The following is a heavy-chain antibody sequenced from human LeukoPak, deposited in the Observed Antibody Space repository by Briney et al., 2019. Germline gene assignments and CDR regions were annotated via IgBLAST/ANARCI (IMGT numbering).Heavy chain of an antibody. CDR3: TKDISAMATVRSYFDY. Sequence: GGSLRLSCAASGFTFDDYAMHWVRQAPGKGLEWVSLISGDGSSTYYADSVKGRFTISRDSSKNSLYLQMSSLRTEDTALYYCTKDISAMATVRSYFDYWGQGTLVTVSS. D-gene: IGHD5-24*01. J-gene: IGHJ4*02. CDR2: ISGDGSST. V-gene: IGHV3-43*02. CDR1: GFTFDDYA.